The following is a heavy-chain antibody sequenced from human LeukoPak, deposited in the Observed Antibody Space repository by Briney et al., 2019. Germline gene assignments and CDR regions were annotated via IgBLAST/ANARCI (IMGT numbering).Heavy chain of an antibody. CDR2: ISSSGDNR. CDR1: GFIFSSFG. CDR3: AKVYQVLPDY. Sequence: GGSLRLSCVASGFIFSSFGMNWVRQAPGKGLEWVSTISSSGDNRDHADSVKGRFTISRDNSKNTLYLQMNSLRAEDTALYYCAKVYQVLPDYWGQGTLVTVSP. V-gene: IGHV3-23*01. D-gene: IGHD2-2*01. J-gene: IGHJ4*02.